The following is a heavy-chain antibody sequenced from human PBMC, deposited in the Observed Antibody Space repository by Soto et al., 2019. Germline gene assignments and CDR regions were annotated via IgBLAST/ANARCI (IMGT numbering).Heavy chain of an antibody. J-gene: IGHJ4*02. CDR3: ARGPSGDKVDY. D-gene: IGHD7-27*01. CDR1: GGSISNVHYC. CDR2: IYNGGTT. Sequence: QVQLQESGPGLVKPSQTLSLTCTVSGGSISNVHYCWSWIRQPPDQGPEWIGHIYNGGTTYYNPSLRSLVTISADTSKNQFSLKLTSVSAASSSIYYCARGPSGDKVDYWGQGILVTVSS. V-gene: IGHV4-30-4*01.